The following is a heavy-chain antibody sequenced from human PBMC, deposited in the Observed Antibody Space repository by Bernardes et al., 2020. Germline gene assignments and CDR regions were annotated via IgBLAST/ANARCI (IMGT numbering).Heavy chain of an antibody. D-gene: IGHD5-12*01. J-gene: IGHJ3*02. V-gene: IGHV3-23*01. Sequence: GGSLRLSCTASGFTFSTYAMSWVRQAPGKGLEWVSTISGNGGSTYHADSVKGWFTIPRDNAKNTLYLLMNSLRVEDTALYYCAKGLWGYSGYDFYAFAIWGQGTMVTVSS. CDR2: ISGNGGST. CDR3: AKGLWGYSGYDFYAFAI. CDR1: GFTFSTYA.